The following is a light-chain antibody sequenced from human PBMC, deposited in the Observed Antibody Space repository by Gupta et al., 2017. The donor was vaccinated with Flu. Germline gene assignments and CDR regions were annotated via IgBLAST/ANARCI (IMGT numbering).Light chain of an antibody. CDR1: NIGRKG. V-gene: IGLV3-21*02. Sequence: SHVLTQPPPVSAAPGQTATITCGGHNIGRKGVHWYKQRPGQAPVLVVYDDSNRPPGIPERFSGSKSGNTATLIISRVEAGDEADYYCQVWDTSSAHRVFGPVTKVTVL. CDR2: DDS. CDR3: QVWDTSSAHRV. J-gene: IGLJ1*01.